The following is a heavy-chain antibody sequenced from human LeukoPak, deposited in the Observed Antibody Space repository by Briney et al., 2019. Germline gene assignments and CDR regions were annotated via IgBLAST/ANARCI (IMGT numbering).Heavy chain of an antibody. V-gene: IGHV3-48*03. J-gene: IGHJ4*02. Sequence: AGSLRLSCAASGFTFSSYEMNWVRQAPGKGLEWVSYISSSGNTIYYADSVKGRFTISRDNAKNSLYLQMNSLRAEDTAVYYCARDSYYYDSSGYYFGLWGQGTLVTVSS. CDR3: ARDSYYYDSSGYYFGL. D-gene: IGHD3-22*01. CDR1: GFTFSSYE. CDR2: ISSSGNTI.